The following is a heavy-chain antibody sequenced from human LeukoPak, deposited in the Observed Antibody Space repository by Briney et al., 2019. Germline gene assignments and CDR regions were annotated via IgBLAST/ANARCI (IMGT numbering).Heavy chain of an antibody. J-gene: IGHJ4*02. CDR2: IFYSGST. V-gene: IGHV4-59*11. Sequence: PSETLSLTCTVSGGSISSHYWNWIRQPPGKGLEWIGYIFYSGSTNYNPSLRSRVTISVDTSKNQFSLKLSSVTAADTAVYYCARESRRGLSRKFDYWGQGTLVTVSS. CDR3: ARESRRGLSRKFDY. D-gene: IGHD1-14*01. CDR1: GGSISSHY.